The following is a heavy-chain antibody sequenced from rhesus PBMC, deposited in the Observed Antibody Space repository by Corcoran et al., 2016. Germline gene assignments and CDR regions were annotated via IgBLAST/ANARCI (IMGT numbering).Heavy chain of an antibody. D-gene: IGHD5-42*01. CDR3: AKARGYSGYSSFDY. CDR2: INSGGGST. Sequence: EVQLVESGGGLAKPGGSLRLSCAASGFTFSSYWMNWVRQAPGKGLDWVSAINSGGGSTYYADSVKGRFTISRENSKRTLSLQMNSLRAEDTAVYYCAKARGYSGYSSFDYWGQGVLVTVSS. J-gene: IGHJ4*01. V-gene: IGHV3S25*01. CDR1: GFTFSSYW.